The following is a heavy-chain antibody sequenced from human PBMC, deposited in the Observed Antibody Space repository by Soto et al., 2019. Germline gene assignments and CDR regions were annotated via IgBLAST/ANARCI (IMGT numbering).Heavy chain of an antibody. Sequence: EVQLVESGGGLVQPGESLTLSCAASGFTLSGSAVHWVRQASGKGLEWVGRIRSKTHSYATEYIASVKGRFTMSRDDSNNTAYLQMNGLKTDDTAVYYCTRSGGNYSFGYWGQGTLVTVSS. CDR3: TRSGGNYSFGY. D-gene: IGHD1-26*01. CDR2: IRSKTHSYAT. CDR1: GFTLSGSA. J-gene: IGHJ4*02. V-gene: IGHV3-73*02.